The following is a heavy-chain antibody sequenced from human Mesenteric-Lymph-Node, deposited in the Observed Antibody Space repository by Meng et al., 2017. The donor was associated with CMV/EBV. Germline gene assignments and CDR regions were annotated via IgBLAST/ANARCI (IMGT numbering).Heavy chain of an antibody. CDR2: ISAGGGGT. V-gene: IGHV3-23*01. CDR1: GFTFSSYA. J-gene: IGHJ4*02. Sequence: GESLKISCAASGFTFSSYAMTWVRQAPGKGLEWVSVISAGGGGTYYADSVKGRFTISRDNSMNTVYLQMNSLRAEDTAVYYCAKERHILRYFDWSPDFDYWGQGNLVTVSS. CDR3: AKERHILRYFDWSPDFDY. D-gene: IGHD3-9*01.